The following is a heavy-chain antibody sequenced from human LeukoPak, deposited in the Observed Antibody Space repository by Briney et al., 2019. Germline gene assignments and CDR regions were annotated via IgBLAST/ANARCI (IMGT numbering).Heavy chain of an antibody. CDR1: GFTVSSNY. V-gene: IGHV3-66*01. CDR2: IYSGGST. CDR3: AKDYYYDSSGYSFDY. D-gene: IGHD3-22*01. J-gene: IGHJ4*02. Sequence: GGSLRLSCAASGFTVSSNYMSWVRQAPGKGLEWVSVIYSGGSTYYADSVKGRFTISRDNSKNTLYLQMNSLRAEDTAVYYCAKDYYYDSSGYSFDYWGQGTLVTVSS.